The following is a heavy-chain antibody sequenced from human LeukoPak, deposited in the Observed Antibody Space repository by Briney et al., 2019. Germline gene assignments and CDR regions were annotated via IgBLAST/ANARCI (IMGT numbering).Heavy chain of an antibody. J-gene: IGHJ4*02. D-gene: IGHD3-9*01. V-gene: IGHV4-34*01. CDR3: AGGDLRYFDWFFDY. CDR2: INHSGST. CDR1: GGSFSGYY. Sequence: SSETLSLTCAVYGGSFSGYYWSWIRQPPGKGLEWIGEINHSGSTNYNPSLKNRVTISVDTSKNQFSLKLSSVTAADTAVYYCAGGDLRYFDWFFDYWGQGTLVTVSS.